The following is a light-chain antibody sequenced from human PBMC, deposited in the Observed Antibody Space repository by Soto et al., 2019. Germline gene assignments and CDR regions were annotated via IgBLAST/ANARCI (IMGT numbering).Light chain of an antibody. V-gene: IGLV1-47*02. CDR1: SSNIGSNY. Sequence: QSVLTQPPSASGTPGQRVTISCSGSSSNIGSNYVYWYQQLPGTAPNLLIYSNNQRPSGVPDRFSGSKSGTSASLAISGLRSEDEADYYCAAWDDSLRRVFGGGTKLTVL. CDR2: SNN. CDR3: AAWDDSLRRV. J-gene: IGLJ2*01.